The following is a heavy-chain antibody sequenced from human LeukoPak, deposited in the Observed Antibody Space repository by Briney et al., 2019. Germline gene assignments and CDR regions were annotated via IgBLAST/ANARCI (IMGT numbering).Heavy chain of an antibody. D-gene: IGHD3-3*01. J-gene: IGHJ5*02. Sequence: PGGSLRLSCAASGFTVSSNYMSWVRQAPGKGLEWVSVIYSGGSTYYADSVKGRFTISRDNSKNTLYLQMNSLRAEDTAVYYCAKGGITIFGVVPPNWFDPWGQGTLVTVSS. V-gene: IGHV3-53*01. CDR2: IYSGGST. CDR3: AKGGITIFGVVPPNWFDP. CDR1: GFTVSSNY.